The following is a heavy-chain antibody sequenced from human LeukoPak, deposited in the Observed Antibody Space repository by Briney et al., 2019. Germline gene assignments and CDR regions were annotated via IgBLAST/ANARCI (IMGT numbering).Heavy chain of an antibody. CDR3: ARSEQFPYCMDV. CDR1: AYTFTGYY. V-gene: IGHV1-2*02. D-gene: IGHD6-19*01. J-gene: IGHJ6*03. CDR2: IYRNSGGT. Sequence: GASLRVSCTASAYTFTGYYMHWVRQAPGQGLEWMGWIYRNSGGTNYAQKVQGRVTMTRDTSISTAYMELSRLRSDDTAVYYCARSEQFPYCMDVWGKGTTVTVSS.